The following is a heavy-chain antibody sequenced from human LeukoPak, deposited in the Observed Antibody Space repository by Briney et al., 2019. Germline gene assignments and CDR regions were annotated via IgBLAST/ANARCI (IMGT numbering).Heavy chain of an antibody. V-gene: IGHV3-11*04. CDR1: GFIFSDFY. CDR2: ITGTSSTI. J-gene: IGHJ4*02. CDR3: ARDRAGGSGIMAYDY. D-gene: IGHD3-10*01. Sequence: GGSLRLSCAASGFIFSDFYMSWIRQAPGKGLEWVSYITGTSSTIYYADSVKGRFTISRDNAKNSLYLQMNSLRAEDTAVYYCARDRAGGSGIMAYDYWGQGTLVTVSS.